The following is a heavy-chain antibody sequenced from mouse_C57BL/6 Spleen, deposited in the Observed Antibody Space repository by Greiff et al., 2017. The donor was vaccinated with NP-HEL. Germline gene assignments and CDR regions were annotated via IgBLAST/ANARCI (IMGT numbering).Heavy chain of an antibody. CDR1: GYTFTSYW. CDR3: AIPKLGIYYLDY. D-gene: IGHD4-1*01. Sequence: VQLQQPGAELVKPGASVKVSCKASGYTFTSYWMHWVKQRPGQGLEWIGRIHPSDSATTYNQKLKGKATLTVDKSSSTAYMQLSSLTSEDSAVYYCAIPKLGIYYLDYWGQGTTLTVSS. CDR2: IHPSDSAT. V-gene: IGHV1-74*01. J-gene: IGHJ2*01.